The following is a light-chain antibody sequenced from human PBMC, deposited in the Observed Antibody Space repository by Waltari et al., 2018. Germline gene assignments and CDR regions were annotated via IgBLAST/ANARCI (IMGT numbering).Light chain of an antibody. CDR2: DAS. V-gene: IGKV3-11*01. CDR1: QRVSNS. J-gene: IGKJ5*01. Sequence: EVVLTQSPATLSLSPGERASLSCGASQRVSNSLAWYRQKPGQAPSLLIYDASTRAAGIPGRFSGSGSGTDFTLTISSLEPEDFAVYYCQLRTGWPMTFGQGTRLEIK. CDR3: QLRTGWPMT.